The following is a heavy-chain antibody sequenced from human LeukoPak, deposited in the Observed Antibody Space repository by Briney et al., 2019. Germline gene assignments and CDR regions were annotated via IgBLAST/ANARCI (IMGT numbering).Heavy chain of an antibody. CDR2: INHSGST. Sequence: SETLSLTCAVYGGSFSGYYWSWIRQPPGKGLEWIGEINHSGSTNYNPSLKSRVTISVDTSKNQFSLKLSSVTAADTAVYYCARLIRWFGFFDYWGQGTLVTVSS. J-gene: IGHJ4*02. CDR1: GGSFSGYY. D-gene: IGHD3-10*01. V-gene: IGHV4-34*01. CDR3: ARLIRWFGFFDY.